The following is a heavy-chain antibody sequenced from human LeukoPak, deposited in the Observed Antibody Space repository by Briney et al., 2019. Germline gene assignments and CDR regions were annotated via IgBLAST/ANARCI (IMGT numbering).Heavy chain of an antibody. Sequence: GESLKISCKCSEDSFTSYWIGWVRQMPGKGLEWMRIIYPGDSDTRYSPSFQGQVTISADKSISTAYLQWSSLKASDTAMYYCARGVVVVPAVIPHYYIDVWGTGTTVIVSS. J-gene: IGHJ6*03. CDR1: EDSFTSYW. V-gene: IGHV5-51*01. D-gene: IGHD2-2*01. CDR3: ARGVVVVPAVIPHYYIDV. CDR2: IYPGDSDT.